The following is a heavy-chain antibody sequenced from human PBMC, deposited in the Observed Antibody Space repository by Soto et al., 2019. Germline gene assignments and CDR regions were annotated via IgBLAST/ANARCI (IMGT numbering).Heavy chain of an antibody. CDR3: ARMGDVPYYYYGMEV. CDR2: INGYNGNA. CDR1: GYTFTTYG. Sequence: QVQLVQSGAEVKKPGASLTVSCKASGYTFTTYGVSWVRQAPGQGLEWLGWINGYNGNAKYAENLQGRVTMITDTPPSTADMELRSLRSDDTAVYYCARMGDVPYYYYGMEVWGQGTTVTVSS. J-gene: IGHJ6*02. D-gene: IGHD3-16*01. V-gene: IGHV1-18*01.